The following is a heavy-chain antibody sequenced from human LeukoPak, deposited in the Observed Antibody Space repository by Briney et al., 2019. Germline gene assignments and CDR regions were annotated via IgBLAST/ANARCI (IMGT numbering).Heavy chain of an antibody. Sequence: GASVKVSCKASGGTFISYAISWLRQAPGQGLAWMGGIIPIFGTANYAQKFQGRVTITAEKSTSTAYMELSSLRSEDTAVYYCANSVYTYYYYYYMDVWGKGTTVTVSS. CDR3: ANSVYTYYYYYYMDV. CDR2: IIPIFGTA. V-gene: IGHV1-69*06. D-gene: IGHD5/OR15-5a*01. CDR1: GGTFISYA. J-gene: IGHJ6*03.